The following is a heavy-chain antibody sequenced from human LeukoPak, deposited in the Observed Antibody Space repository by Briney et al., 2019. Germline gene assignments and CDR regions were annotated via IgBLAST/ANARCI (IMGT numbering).Heavy chain of an antibody. CDR2: ISSSSSYI. Sequence: GGSLRLSCAASGFTFSSYSMNWVRQAPGKGLEWVSSISSSSSYIYYADSVKGRFTISRDNAKNSLYLQMNSLRAEDTAIYYCARDAQFTVVVPAAKLNYMDVWGKGTTVTVSS. V-gene: IGHV3-21*04. CDR3: ARDAQFTVVVPAAKLNYMDV. D-gene: IGHD2-2*01. J-gene: IGHJ6*03. CDR1: GFTFSSYS.